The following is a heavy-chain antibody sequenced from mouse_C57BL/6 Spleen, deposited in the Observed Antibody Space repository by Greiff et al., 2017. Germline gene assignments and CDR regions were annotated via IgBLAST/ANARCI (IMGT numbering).Heavy chain of an antibody. CDR3: TRDPYYSTYYYAMDY. J-gene: IGHJ4*01. V-gene: IGHV1-15*01. CDR2: IDPETGGT. Sequence: VKLVESGAELVRPGASVTLSCKASGYTFTDYEMHWVKQTPVHGLEWIGAIDPETGGTAYNQKFKGKAILTADKSSSTAYMELRSLTSEDSAVYYCTRDPYYSTYYYAMDYWGQGTSVTVSS. CDR1: GYTFTDYE. D-gene: IGHD2-5*01.